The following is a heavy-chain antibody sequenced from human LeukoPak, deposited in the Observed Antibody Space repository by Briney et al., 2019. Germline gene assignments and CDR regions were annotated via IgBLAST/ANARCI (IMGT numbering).Heavy chain of an antibody. CDR3: ARGGSWPYYYYMDV. Sequence: GGSLRLSCAASGFTFSSYEMNWVRQAPGKGLEWVSYISSSGSTIYYADSVKGRFTISKDNAKNSLYLQMNSLRAEDTAVYYCARGGSWPYYYYMDVWGKGTTVTISS. CDR2: ISSSGSTI. D-gene: IGHD6-13*01. J-gene: IGHJ6*03. CDR1: GFTFSSYE. V-gene: IGHV3-48*03.